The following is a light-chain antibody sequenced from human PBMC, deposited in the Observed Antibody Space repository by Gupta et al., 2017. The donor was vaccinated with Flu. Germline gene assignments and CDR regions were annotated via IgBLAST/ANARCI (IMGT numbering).Light chain of an antibody. Sequence: DIQMTQSPSSLSAPVGDRVTITCRASQSISSYLNWYQQKPGKAPKLLIYAASSLQSGVPSRFSGSGSGTDFTLTFSSLQPEDFATYYCQQSYSTLYSFGQGTKLEIK. J-gene: IGKJ2*03. CDR1: QSISSY. CDR2: AAS. V-gene: IGKV1-39*01. CDR3: QQSYSTLYS.